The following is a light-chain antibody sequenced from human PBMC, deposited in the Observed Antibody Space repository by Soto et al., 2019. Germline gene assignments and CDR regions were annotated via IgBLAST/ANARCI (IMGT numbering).Light chain of an antibody. CDR3: QSYDSSLSAPGVV. CDR1: SSNIGAGYD. V-gene: IGLV1-40*01. CDR2: GNS. Sequence: QSVLTQPPSVSGAPGQRVTISCTGSSSNIGAGYDVHWYQQLPGTAPKLLIYGNSNRPSGVPDRFSGSKSGTSASLAITGLQAEDEADYYCQSYDSSLSAPGVVFGGGTKLTVL. J-gene: IGLJ2*01.